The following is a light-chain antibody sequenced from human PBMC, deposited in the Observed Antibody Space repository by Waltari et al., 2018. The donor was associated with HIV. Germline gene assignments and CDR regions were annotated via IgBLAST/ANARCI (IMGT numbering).Light chain of an antibody. CDR1: LPHLGAGYC. CDR3: QSYDSSLSGFVV. Sequence: HSVLTPPPSVSGAPGQGVPLPRTGRLPHLGAGYCAPLSQQLPGTAPKLLIYGNSNRPSGVPDRFSGSKSGTSASLAITGLQAEDEADYYCQSYDSSLSGFVVFGGGTKLTVL. CDR2: GNS. V-gene: IGLV1-40*01. J-gene: IGLJ2*01.